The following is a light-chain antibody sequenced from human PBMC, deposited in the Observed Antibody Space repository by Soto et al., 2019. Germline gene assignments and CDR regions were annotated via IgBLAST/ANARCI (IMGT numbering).Light chain of an antibody. CDR1: QSISSY. Sequence: DIQMTQSPSSLSASVGDRVTITCRASQSISSYLNWYQQKPGKAPKLLIYAASSLQSGVPSRFSGSGSGTDFTLTISSLQPEDVATYYFQHRKTVGQGTKVEIK. J-gene: IGKJ1*01. CDR3: QHRKT. V-gene: IGKV1-39*01. CDR2: AAS.